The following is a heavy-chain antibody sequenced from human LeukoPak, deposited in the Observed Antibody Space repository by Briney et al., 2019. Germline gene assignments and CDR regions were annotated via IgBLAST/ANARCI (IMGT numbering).Heavy chain of an antibody. J-gene: IGHJ3*02. CDR2: VYPGDSDT. Sequence: GESLKISCKASGYSFTNYWIGWVRQMPGTGLEWMAIVYPGDSDTRYSPSFRGQVTISADKSISTAYLQWNSLKASDTAMYYCARPGRGYCSDASCTETTGAFDIWGQGTMVTVSS. D-gene: IGHD2-15*01. CDR3: ARPGRGYCSDASCTETTGAFDI. V-gene: IGHV5-51*01. CDR1: GYSFTNYW.